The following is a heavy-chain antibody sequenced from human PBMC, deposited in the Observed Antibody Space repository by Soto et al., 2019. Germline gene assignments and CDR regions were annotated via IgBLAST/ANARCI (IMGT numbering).Heavy chain of an antibody. V-gene: IGHV3-23*01. CDR3: VKQIQGTAAFDV. CDR2: ISSTASRT. D-gene: IGHD3-10*01. CDR1: RFAFNNYD. Sequence: GGSLRLSCAASRFAFNNYDMCWVRQAPGRGLEWVSSISSTASRTYYADSVKGRFTISRDNSQNTLSLQMDSLRAEDTALYYCVKQIQGTAAFDVWGQGTMVTVSS. J-gene: IGHJ3*01.